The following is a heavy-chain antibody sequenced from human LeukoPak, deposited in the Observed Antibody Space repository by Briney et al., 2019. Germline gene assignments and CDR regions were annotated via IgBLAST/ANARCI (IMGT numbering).Heavy chain of an antibody. Sequence: PGGSLRLSCAASGFSVSRNYMTWVRQAPGKALECGSVFYCGGSTYSADSVKGRFTISRDNSKNTLYLQMNSLRAEDTAVYYCARGVVATAPYWYFDLGGRGTLLIVSS. CDR2: FYCGGST. D-gene: IGHD2-2*01. CDR3: ARGVVATAPYWYFDL. CDR1: GFSVSRNY. V-gene: IGHV3-53*01. J-gene: IGHJ2*01.